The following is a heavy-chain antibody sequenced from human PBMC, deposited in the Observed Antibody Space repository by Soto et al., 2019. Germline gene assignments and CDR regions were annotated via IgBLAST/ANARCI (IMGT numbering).Heavy chain of an antibody. D-gene: IGHD5-18*01. Sequence: SETLSLTCTVSGGSINNHYWSWIRQPPGKGLEWIGYIYYTGSTNYNPSLKSRVTMSVDTSKNRVSLKLSSLTAADTAIYYCASMRIRSSYGYDYYYGMDVWGQGTTVTVSS. J-gene: IGHJ6*02. CDR1: GGSINNHY. CDR2: IYYTGST. CDR3: ASMRIRSSYGYDYYYGMDV. V-gene: IGHV4-59*11.